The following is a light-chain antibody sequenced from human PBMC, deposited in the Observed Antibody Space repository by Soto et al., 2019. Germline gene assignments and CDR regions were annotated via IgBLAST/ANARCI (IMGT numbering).Light chain of an antibody. CDR1: QSVSSN. J-gene: IGKJ4*01. V-gene: IGKV3-15*01. Sequence: EVVMTQPPGTLSVSPGEGATLSCRASQSVSSNLAWYQQKLGQAPRLLIYGVSTRATGIPARFSGSGSGTEFTLTISSLQSEDFAVYYCQQYNDWPLTFGGGTRVEIK. CDR2: GVS. CDR3: QQYNDWPLT.